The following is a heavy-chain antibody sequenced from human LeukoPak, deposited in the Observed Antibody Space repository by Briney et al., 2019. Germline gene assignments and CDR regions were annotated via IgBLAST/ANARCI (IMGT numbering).Heavy chain of an antibody. V-gene: IGHV3-7*01. J-gene: IGHJ4*02. D-gene: IGHD3-22*01. CDR1: GFMFSSYW. CDR3: ARDQPVNYYDSSGYYSSGATLDY. Sequence: GGSLRLSCAASGFMFSSYWMSWVRQAPGKGLEWVADIKEDGSEKSYVDSVKGRFTISRDNAKNSLYLQMNSLRAEDTAVYYCARDQPVNYYDSSGYYSSGATLDYWGQGTLVTVSS. CDR2: IKEDGSEK.